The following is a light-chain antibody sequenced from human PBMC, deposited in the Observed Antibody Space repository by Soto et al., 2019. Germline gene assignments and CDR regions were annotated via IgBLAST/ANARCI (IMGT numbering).Light chain of an antibody. CDR3: QHYEAYPT. CDR2: RAS. CDR1: QSISSW. Sequence: DLQMTQSPSTLSASVGDRVIITCRASQSISSWLAWYQQKPGKAPKLLIYRASSLESGVPSRFSGSGSGTEFTLTISSLQPDDFATYYCQHYEAYPTFGPGTKVDI. V-gene: IGKV1-5*03. J-gene: IGKJ3*01.